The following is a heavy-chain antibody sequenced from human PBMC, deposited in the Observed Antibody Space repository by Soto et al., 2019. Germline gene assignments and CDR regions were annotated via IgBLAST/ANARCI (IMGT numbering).Heavy chain of an antibody. J-gene: IGHJ4*02. CDR2: IWYDGSNK. D-gene: IGHD4-17*01. V-gene: IGHV3-33*01. CDR3: ARAPSPYGVASSSDY. CDR1: GFTFSSYG. Sequence: GGSLRLSCAASGFTFSSYGMHWVRQAPGKGLEWVAVIWYDGSNKYYADSVKGRFTISRDNSKNTLYLQMNSLRAEDTAVYYCARAPSPYGVASSSDYWGQGTLVTVSS.